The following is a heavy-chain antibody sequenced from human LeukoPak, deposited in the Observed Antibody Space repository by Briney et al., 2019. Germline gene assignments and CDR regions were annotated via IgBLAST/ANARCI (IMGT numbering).Heavy chain of an antibody. CDR3: ARESDDYGCD. CDR1: GYTFTGYD. Sequence: GASVKVSCKASGYTFTGYDMHWVRQAPGQGLEWMGRINPNSGGTNYAQKFQGRVAMTRDTSISTAYMELSRLRSDDTAVYYCARESDDYGCDWGQGTLVTASS. V-gene: IGHV1-2*06. CDR2: INPNSGGT. J-gene: IGHJ4*02. D-gene: IGHD4-17*01.